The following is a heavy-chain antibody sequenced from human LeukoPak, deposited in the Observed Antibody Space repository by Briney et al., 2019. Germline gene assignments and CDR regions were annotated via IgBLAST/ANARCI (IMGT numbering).Heavy chain of an antibody. Sequence: GASVKVSCEASGYTFTSYDINWVRQATGQGLEWMGWMNPNSGNTGYAQKFQGRVTITRNTSISTAYMELSSLRSEDTAVYYCARDSSGWYHWFDPWGQGTLVTVSS. J-gene: IGHJ5*02. D-gene: IGHD6-19*01. CDR2: MNPNSGNT. CDR1: GYTFTSYD. V-gene: IGHV1-8*01. CDR3: ARDSSGWYHWFDP.